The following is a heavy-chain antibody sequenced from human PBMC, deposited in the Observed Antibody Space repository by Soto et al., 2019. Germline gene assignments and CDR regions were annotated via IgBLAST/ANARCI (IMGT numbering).Heavy chain of an antibody. CDR3: ARAVTWGLDV. D-gene: IGHD3-10*01. CDR2: ISRSSTGI. V-gene: IGHV3-48*02. Sequence: EVQLVESGGGLVQPGGSLRLSCAASGFTFSLYSMSWVRQAPGKGLEWVSYISRSSTGIHYADSVKGRFTISRDDATNSRHLQMNSLRDGDAAVYYCARAVTWGLDVWGQGTTVSIS. J-gene: IGHJ6*02. CDR1: GFTFSLYS.